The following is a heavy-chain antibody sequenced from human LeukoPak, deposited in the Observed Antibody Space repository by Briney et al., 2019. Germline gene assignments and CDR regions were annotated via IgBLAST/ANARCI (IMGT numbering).Heavy chain of an antibody. CDR1: GFTFSSYW. V-gene: IGHV3-74*01. CDR2: INSDGSST. J-gene: IGHJ4*02. Sequence: GGSLRLSCAASGFTFSSYWMHWVRQAPGKGLVWVSRINSDGSSTSYADSVKGRFTISRDNAKNTLYLQMNSLRAEDTAVYYCARGIQMATIPVPPDYWGQGSLVTVSS. D-gene: IGHD5-12*01. CDR3: ARGIQMATIPVPPDY.